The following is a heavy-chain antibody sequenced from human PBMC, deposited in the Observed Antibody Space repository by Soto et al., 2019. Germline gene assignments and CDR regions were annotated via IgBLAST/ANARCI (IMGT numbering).Heavy chain of an antibody. CDR3: ARGIQKRGGYSYGFPWSWFDP. Sequence: SETLSLTCIVSGGSISNYYWSWIRQPPGKGLEWIGYIYYSGSTNYNPSLTSRVTISVDRSKNQFSLKLSSVTAADTAVYYCARGIQKRGGYSYGFPWSWFDPWGQGTLVTVS. J-gene: IGHJ5*02. CDR2: IYYSGST. D-gene: IGHD5-18*01. V-gene: IGHV4-59*12. CDR1: GGSISNYY.